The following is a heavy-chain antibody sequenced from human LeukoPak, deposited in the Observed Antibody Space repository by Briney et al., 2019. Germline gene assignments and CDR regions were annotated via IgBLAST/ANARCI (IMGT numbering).Heavy chain of an antibody. CDR2: ISGSGTNT. CDR1: GFTFSSYA. CDR3: AKGDKPVIAMVNFDY. J-gene: IGHJ4*02. D-gene: IGHD5-18*01. V-gene: IGHV3-23*01. Sequence: GGSLRLSCAASGFTFSSYAMNWVGQAPGKGVEWVSGISGSGTNTYYADSVKGRFTISRDNSKNTVYRQMNSLRAEDTAVYYCAKGDKPVIAMVNFDYWGQGTLVTVSS.